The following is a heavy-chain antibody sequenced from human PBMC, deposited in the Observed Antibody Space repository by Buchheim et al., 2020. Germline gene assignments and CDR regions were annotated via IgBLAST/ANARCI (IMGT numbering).Heavy chain of an antibody. Sequence: QVQLLESGPGLVKPSETLSLTCSVSGVSINGHYWDWIRQPPGKGLEWVGYIYDTGTAKYNPALKSRVSISADTSQNQFSLRLTSVTAADTAVYYCARRTYDTSAYYYFDSWGQG. CDR3: ARRTYDTSAYYYFDS. D-gene: IGHD3-22*01. V-gene: IGHV4-59*11. CDR1: GVSINGHY. CDR2: IYDTGTA. J-gene: IGHJ4*02.